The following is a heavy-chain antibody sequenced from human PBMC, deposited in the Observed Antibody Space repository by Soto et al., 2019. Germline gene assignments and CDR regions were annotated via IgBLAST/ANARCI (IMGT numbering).Heavy chain of an antibody. CDR1: GFTFSSYE. D-gene: IGHD6-13*01. Sequence: GGSLRLSCAASGFTFSSYEMNWVRQAPGKGLEWVSYISSSGSTIYYADSVKGRFTISRDNAKNSLYLQMNSLRAEDTAVYYCARDQYAAAGYYYYYGMDVWGQGTTVTVSS. CDR3: ARDQYAAAGYYYYYGMDV. V-gene: IGHV3-48*03. J-gene: IGHJ6*02. CDR2: ISSSGSTI.